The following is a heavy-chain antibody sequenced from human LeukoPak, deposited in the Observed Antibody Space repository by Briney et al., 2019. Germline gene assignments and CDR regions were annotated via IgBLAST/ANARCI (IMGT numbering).Heavy chain of an antibody. CDR2: INSDGSST. CDR3: STGSGHAFDI. J-gene: IGHJ3*02. D-gene: IGHD3-10*01. V-gene: IGHV3-74*01. CDR1: GFTFSSYW. Sequence: GGPLRLSCAASGFTFSSYWMHWVRQVPGKGLVWVSRINSDGSSTSYADSVKGRFTISRDNAKNTLYVQMNSLRAEDTAVYYCSTGSGHAFDIWGRGTVVTVSS.